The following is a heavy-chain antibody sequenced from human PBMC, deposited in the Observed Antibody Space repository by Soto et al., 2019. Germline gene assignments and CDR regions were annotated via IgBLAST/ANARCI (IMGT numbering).Heavy chain of an antibody. CDR1: GDSVSSNSAA. CDR2: TYYRSKWYN. CDR3: ATWRYDY. Sequence: PSQTLSLTCAISGDSVSSNSAAWNWIRHSPSRGLEWLGRTYYRSKWYNDYAVSLRGRITINPDPTKNQFSLQLNSTTPEDTAVYYCATWRYDYWGQGTLVTVSS. J-gene: IGHJ4*02. V-gene: IGHV6-1*01.